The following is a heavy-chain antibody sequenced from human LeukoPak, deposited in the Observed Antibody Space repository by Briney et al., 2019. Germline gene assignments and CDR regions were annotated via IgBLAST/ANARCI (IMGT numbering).Heavy chain of an antibody. V-gene: IGHV3-48*01. Sequence: GGSLRLSCAASGFTFSSYSMNWVRQAPGKGLEWVSYISSSSSTIYYADSVKGRFTISRDNAKNSLYLQMNSLRAEDTAVYYCARDQGRGDYGIYYYYYMEVWGKGTPVTVSS. CDR1: GFTFSSYS. CDR3: ARDQGRGDYGIYYYYYMEV. D-gene: IGHD4-17*01. J-gene: IGHJ6*03. CDR2: ISSSSSTI.